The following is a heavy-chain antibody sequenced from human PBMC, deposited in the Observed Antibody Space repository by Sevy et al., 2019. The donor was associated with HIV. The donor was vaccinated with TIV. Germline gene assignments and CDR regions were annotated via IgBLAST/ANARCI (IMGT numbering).Heavy chain of an antibody. Sequence: GGSLRLSCAASGFTFSSYGMHWVRQAPGKGLEWVAVISYDGSNKYYADSVKGRLTISRDNSKNTLYLQMNSLRAEDTAGYYCAKDYSGYDFSWFDPWGQGTLVTVSS. J-gene: IGHJ5*02. CDR2: ISYDGSNK. V-gene: IGHV3-30*18. CDR3: AKDYSGYDFSWFDP. CDR1: GFTFSSYG. D-gene: IGHD5-12*01.